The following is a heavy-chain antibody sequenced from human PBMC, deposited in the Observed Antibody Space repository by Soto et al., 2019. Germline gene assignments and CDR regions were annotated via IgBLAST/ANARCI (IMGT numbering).Heavy chain of an antibody. V-gene: IGHV1-18*01. J-gene: IGHJ1*01. D-gene: IGHD1-26*01. CDR1: GHTFTNYV. CDR3: LRYAEVGYFQS. Sequence: AHLEQSGPEVKKPGASVKVSCKASGHTFTNYVVSWVRQAPGQGLEWMGWVTPYNGNTYYADKLRGRITVTTDTASTTAYMELRSLTSDDTAVYFCLRYAEVGYFQSWGQGTLVTVST. CDR2: VTPYNGNT.